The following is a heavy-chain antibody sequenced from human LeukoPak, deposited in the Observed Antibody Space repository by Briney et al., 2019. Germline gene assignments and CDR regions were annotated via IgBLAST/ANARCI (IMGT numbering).Heavy chain of an antibody. CDR3: ACDTAMAQLFDY. CDR2: INSDGSST. CDR1: GFTFSSYW. D-gene: IGHD5-18*01. J-gene: IGHJ4*02. Sequence: PGGSLRLSRAASGFTFSSYWMHWVRQAPGKGLVWFSRINSDGSSTSYADSVKGRFTISRDNAKNTLYLQMNSLRAEDTAVYYCACDTAMAQLFDYWGQGTLVTVSS. V-gene: IGHV3-74*01.